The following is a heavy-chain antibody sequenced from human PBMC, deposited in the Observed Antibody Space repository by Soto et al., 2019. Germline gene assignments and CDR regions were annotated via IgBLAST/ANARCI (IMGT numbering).Heavy chain of an antibody. CDR2: IYYSGST. D-gene: IGHD3-9*01. J-gene: IGHJ4*02. Sequence: QLQLQESGPGLVKPSETLSLTCTASGGSVSSSNYYWGWIRQSPGKGLEWIGSIYYSGSTYYNPSLESRVTISVDKSKNQFSLKVISVTAADTAVYYCARLEGLATISYYFDYWGQGTLVTVSS. CDR1: GGSVSSSNYY. V-gene: IGHV4-39*01. CDR3: ARLEGLATISYYFDY.